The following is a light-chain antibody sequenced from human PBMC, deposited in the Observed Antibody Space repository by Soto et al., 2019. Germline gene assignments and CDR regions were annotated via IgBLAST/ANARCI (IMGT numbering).Light chain of an antibody. Sequence: EIVMTQSPATLSLSPGERATLSCRASQSISSNLAWYQQKPCQAPRLLIYGASTRATGIPARFSGSGSGTEFTLTISSLQSEDFAVYYCQQYNNWPLTFGGGTKVEIK. V-gene: IGKV3-15*01. CDR1: QSISSN. CDR2: GAS. CDR3: QQYNNWPLT. J-gene: IGKJ4*01.